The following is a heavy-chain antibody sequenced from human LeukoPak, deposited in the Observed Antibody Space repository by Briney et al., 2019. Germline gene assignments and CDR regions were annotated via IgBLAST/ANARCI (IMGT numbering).Heavy chain of an antibody. J-gene: IGHJ4*02. CDR2: ISHSGNT. Sequence: SETLSLTCAVSGGSISSSIWWSWVRQPPGKGLEWIGEISHSGNTNYNPSLKSRVTISIDKSNNQFSLKLSSVTAADTAVYYCARGGLTFGGNWGQGTLVTVSS. CDR3: ARGGLTFGGN. V-gene: IGHV4/OR15-8*02. CDR1: GGSISSSIW. D-gene: IGHD1-14*01.